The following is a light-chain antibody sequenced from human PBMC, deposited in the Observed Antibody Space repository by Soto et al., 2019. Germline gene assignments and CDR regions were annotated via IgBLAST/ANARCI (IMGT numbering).Light chain of an antibody. CDR3: TSGTRRDTGV. J-gene: IGLJ3*02. V-gene: IGLV2-14*03. Sequence: QSALTQPASVSGSPGQSITISCTGTSSDVGGYNYVSWYQQHPGKAPKLIIYDVYNRPSGISNRFSGSKSGNTASLTIAGLQAEDEADYYCTSGTRRDTGVFGGGTKLTVL. CDR1: SSDVGGYNY. CDR2: DVY.